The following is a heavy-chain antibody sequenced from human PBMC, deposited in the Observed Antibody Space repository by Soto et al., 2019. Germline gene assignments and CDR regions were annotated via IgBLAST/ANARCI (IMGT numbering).Heavy chain of an antibody. D-gene: IGHD7-27*01. CDR1: GFSFSTYN. Sequence: EVELLESGGGLVKPGGSLRLSCAASGFSFSTYNMNWVRQAPGKGLAWVSSINGRSNYKYYTDSVKGRFTIYGDNPKNSRYLQMDSRRVEDTAGYYCVREDGLVGSNSAFDQWGQGTLVIVSS. CDR2: INGRSNYK. CDR3: VREDGLVGSNSAFDQ. J-gene: IGHJ4*02. V-gene: IGHV3-21*02.